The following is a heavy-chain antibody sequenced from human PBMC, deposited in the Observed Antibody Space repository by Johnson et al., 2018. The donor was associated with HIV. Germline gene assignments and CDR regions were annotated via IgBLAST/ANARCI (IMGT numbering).Heavy chain of an antibody. CDR1: GFTFSSYA. CDR3: GFDI. J-gene: IGHJ3*02. Sequence: EVQLVESGGGVVQPGGSLRLSCAASGFTFSSYAMSWVRQAPGKGLEWVAKIKQDGSETYYVDSVKGRFTISRDNAKNLLFLQMNSLRAEDTAVYYCGFDIWGQGTMVTVSS. V-gene: IGHV3-7*03. CDR2: IKQDGSET.